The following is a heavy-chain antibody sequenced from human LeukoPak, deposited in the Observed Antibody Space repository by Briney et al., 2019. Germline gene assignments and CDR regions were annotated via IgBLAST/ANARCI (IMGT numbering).Heavy chain of an antibody. CDR3: AKDLRVPAAGTKVDY. V-gene: IGHV3-30*02. J-gene: IGHJ4*02. CDR1: VFTFSSYG. Sequence: GGSLRLSCAASVFTFSSYGMHWVRQAPGKGLEWVAFIRCDGSNKYYADSVKGRFTISIDNSKNTLYLQMSSLRAEDTAVYYCAKDLRVPAAGTKVDYWGQGTLVTVSS. D-gene: IGHD6-13*01. CDR2: IRCDGSNK.